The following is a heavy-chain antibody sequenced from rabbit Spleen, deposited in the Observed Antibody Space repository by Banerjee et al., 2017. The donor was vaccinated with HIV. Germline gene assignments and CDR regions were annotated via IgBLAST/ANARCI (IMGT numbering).Heavy chain of an antibody. CDR3: VRDQAGDADYGPYYLNL. CDR2: IVNGDSST. Sequence: QEQLVESGGGLVKPGASLTLTCTASGFSFSSNGICWVRQAPGKGLEWIACIVNGDSSTYYANWVNGRFTISSHNAQNTLYLQLSSLTAADTATYFCVRDQAGDADYGPYYLNLWAQDPGHRL. CDR1: GFSFSSNG. V-gene: IGHV1S47*01. D-gene: IGHD2-1*01. J-gene: IGHJ4*01.